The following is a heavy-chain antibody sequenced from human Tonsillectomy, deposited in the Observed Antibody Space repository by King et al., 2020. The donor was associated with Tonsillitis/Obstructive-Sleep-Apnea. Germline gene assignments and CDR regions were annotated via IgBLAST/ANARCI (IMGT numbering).Heavy chain of an antibody. V-gene: IGHV4-39*01. CDR2: IYYSGST. CDR1: GGSISSSSYY. Sequence: LQLQESGPGLVKPSETLSLTCTVSGGSISSSSYYWGWIRQSPGKGLEWIGSIYYSGSTYYNPSLKSRVTISVDTSKNQFSLKLSSVTAADTAVYYCARIMVRGVIAYYYGMDVWGQGTTVTVSS. D-gene: IGHD3-10*01. J-gene: IGHJ6*02. CDR3: ARIMVRGVIAYYYGMDV.